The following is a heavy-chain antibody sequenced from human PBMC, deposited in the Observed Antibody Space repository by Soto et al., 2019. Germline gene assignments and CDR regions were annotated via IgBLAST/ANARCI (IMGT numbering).Heavy chain of an antibody. V-gene: IGHV3-23*01. J-gene: IGHJ6*02. D-gene: IGHD2-2*01. Sequence: EVQLLESGGGLVQPGGSLRLSCAASGFTFSSYAMSWVRQAPGKGLEWVSAISGSGGSTYYADSVKGRFTISRDNSKNTLYLQMNSLRAEDTAVYYCARGADIVVVPAARWGMDVWGQGTTVTVSS. CDR2: ISGSGGST. CDR3: ARGADIVVVPAARWGMDV. CDR1: GFTFSSYA.